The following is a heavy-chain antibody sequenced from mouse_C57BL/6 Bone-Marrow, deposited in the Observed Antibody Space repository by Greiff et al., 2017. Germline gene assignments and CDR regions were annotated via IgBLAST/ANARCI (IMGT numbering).Heavy chain of an antibody. V-gene: IGHV2-9-1*01. CDR1: GFSLTSYA. CDR3: AAYYSNFFYAMDY. Sequence: VQGVESGPGLVAPSQSLSITCTVSGFSLTSYAISWVRQPPGKGLEWLGVIWTGGGTNYNSALKSRLSISKDNSKSQVFLKMNSLQTDDTARYYCAAYYSNFFYAMDYWGQGTSVTVSS. CDR2: IWTGGGT. J-gene: IGHJ4*01. D-gene: IGHD2-5*01.